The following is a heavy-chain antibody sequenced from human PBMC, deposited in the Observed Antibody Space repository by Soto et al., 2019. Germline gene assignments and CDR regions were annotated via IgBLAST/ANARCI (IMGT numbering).Heavy chain of an antibody. CDR3: AREAHYYDSSGYLAFDI. CDR1: GVTVSSNY. J-gene: IGHJ3*02. D-gene: IGHD3-22*01. V-gene: IGHV3-53*01. CDR2: IYSGGST. Sequence: GGSLRLSCAASGVTVSSNYMSWVRQAPGKGLEWVSVIYSGGSTYYADSVKGRFTISRDNSKNTLYLQMNSLRAEDTAVYYCAREAHYYDSSGYLAFDIWGQGTMVTVS.